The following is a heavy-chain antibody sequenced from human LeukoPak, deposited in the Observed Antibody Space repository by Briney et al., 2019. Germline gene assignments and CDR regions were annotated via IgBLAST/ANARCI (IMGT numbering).Heavy chain of an antibody. CDR1: GFTFSSYG. CDR3: ATGSGSYDGMDV. CDR2: IWYDGSNK. J-gene: IGHJ6*02. D-gene: IGHD3-10*01. Sequence: GGSLRLSCAASGFTFSSYGMHWVRQAPGKGLEWVAVIWYDGSNKYYADSVKGRFTISRDNSKNTLYLQMNSLRAEDTAVYYCATGSGSYDGMDVWGQGTTVTVSS. V-gene: IGHV3-33*01.